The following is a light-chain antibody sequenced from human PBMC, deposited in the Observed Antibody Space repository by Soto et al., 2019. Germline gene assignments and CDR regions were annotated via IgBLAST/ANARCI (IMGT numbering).Light chain of an antibody. Sequence: QSALTQPPSVSGSPGQSVTIPCTGTSTDFVSYNRVSWYQQPPGTAPKLMIYEVSKRPSGVPDRFSGSKSGNTASLTISGLQAADEADYYCSLYTSENAYVFGTGTK. CDR1: STDFVSYNR. V-gene: IGLV2-18*01. CDR3: SLYTSENAYV. CDR2: EVS. J-gene: IGLJ1*01.